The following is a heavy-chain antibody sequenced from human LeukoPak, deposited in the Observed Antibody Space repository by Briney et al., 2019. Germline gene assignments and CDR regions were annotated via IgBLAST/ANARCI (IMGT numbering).Heavy chain of an antibody. V-gene: IGHV3-30*02. J-gene: IGHJ4*02. CDR1: GFTFSSSA. Sequence: PGGSLRLSCAASGFTFSSSAMHWVRQAPGKGLECVAFIQSDGSYKYYSDSVKGRFTISRDNSKNTLYLEMNSLRVVDTGVYYCATHCSGTTCHRDYWGQGTLVTVSS. CDR2: IQSDGSYK. CDR3: ATHCSGTTCHRDY. D-gene: IGHD2-2*01.